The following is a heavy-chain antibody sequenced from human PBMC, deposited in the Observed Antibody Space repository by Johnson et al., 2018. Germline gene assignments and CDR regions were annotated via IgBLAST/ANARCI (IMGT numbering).Heavy chain of an antibody. CDR2: IIPIFGTA. D-gene: IGHD6-13*01. Sequence: QVQLVQSGAEVKKXGSSXKVXCKASGGTFSSYAISWVRQAPGQGLEWMGGIIPIFGTANYAQKFQGRVTITADESTSTAYMELSSLRSEDTAVYYCARDIALGVAAAAWIWGQGTMDTVSS. CDR1: GGTFSSYA. V-gene: IGHV1-69*12. J-gene: IGHJ3*02. CDR3: ARDIALGVAAAAWI.